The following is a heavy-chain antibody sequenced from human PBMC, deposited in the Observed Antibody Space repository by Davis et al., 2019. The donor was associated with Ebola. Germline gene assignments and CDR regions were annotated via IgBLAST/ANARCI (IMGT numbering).Heavy chain of an antibody. CDR2: VSHSERER. J-gene: IGHJ4*02. CDR1: GFIFRNYA. CDR3: ARAGFDEVLDY. D-gene: IGHD3-3*01. Sequence: PGGSLRLPCAASGFIFRNYAMHWVRQAPGKGLEWVAVVSHSERERFYADSVKGRFTIPRDNSENTLYLQMNSLTADDTSVYYCARAGFDEVLDYWGQGTPVTVSS. V-gene: IGHV3-30*04.